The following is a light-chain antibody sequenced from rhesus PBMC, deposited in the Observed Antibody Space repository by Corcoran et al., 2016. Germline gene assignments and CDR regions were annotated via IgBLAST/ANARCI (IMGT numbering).Light chain of an antibody. Sequence: DIQMTQSPSSLSASVGDTVTITCRASQGISHYLAWYQQKPGKAPKYFIYSTSNLERGVPSRFSGSGSGTVFKLTIRSLQPEDFAIYYCQQHNSYPRTFGQGTKVEIK. CDR2: STS. J-gene: IGKJ1*01. V-gene: IGKV1S14*01. CDR3: QQHNSYPRT. CDR1: QGISHY.